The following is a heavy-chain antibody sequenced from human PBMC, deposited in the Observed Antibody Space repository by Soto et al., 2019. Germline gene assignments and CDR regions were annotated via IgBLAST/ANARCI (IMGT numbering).Heavy chain of an antibody. CDR2: SSYDGRET. CDR1: DFDFSSYG. J-gene: IGHJ4*02. D-gene: IGHD3-10*01. CDR3: AIDSGWPILNFDN. Sequence: PGGSLRLSCAASDFDFSSYGIHWVRQAPGKGLEWVAASSYDGRETFYADSAKGRFTVSKEMSKNTAFLQMNALRHEDTAVYFCAIDSGWPILNFDNWGQGTPVTVSS. V-gene: IGHV3-30*03.